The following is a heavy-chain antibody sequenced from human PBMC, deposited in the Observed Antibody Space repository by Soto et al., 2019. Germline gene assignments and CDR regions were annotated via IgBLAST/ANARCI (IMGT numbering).Heavy chain of an antibody. CDR3: AKDVRRSNYYDSSETVGAFDI. D-gene: IGHD3-22*01. J-gene: IGHJ3*02. CDR2: ISGSGGST. CDR1: GFTFSSYA. Sequence: PGGSLRLSCAASGFTFSSYAMGWVRQAPGKGLEWVSAISGSGGSTYYADSVKGRFTISRDNSKNTLYLQMNSLRAEDTAVYYCAKDVRRSNYYDSSETVGAFDICGQGTMVT. V-gene: IGHV3-23*01.